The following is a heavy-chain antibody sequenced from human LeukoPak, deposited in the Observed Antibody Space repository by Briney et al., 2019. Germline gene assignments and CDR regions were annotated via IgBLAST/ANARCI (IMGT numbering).Heavy chain of an antibody. V-gene: IGHV4-30-4*01. CDR3: ARGGSTVIPANY. CDR1: GGSISSGDYY. Sequence: SQTLSLTCTVSGGSISSGDYYWSWIRQPPGKGLEWIGYIYYSGSTYYNPSLKSRVTISVDTSKNQFSLKLSSVTAADTAVYYCARGGSTVIPANYWGQGTLVTVSS. D-gene: IGHD3-16*01. J-gene: IGHJ4*02. CDR2: IYYSGST.